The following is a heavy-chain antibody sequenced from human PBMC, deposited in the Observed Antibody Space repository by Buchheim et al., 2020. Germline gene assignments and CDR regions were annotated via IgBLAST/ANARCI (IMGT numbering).Heavy chain of an antibody. D-gene: IGHD6-13*01. V-gene: IGHV3-74*01. Sequence: EVQLVESGGDLVQPGGSLRLSCAASRFSFSSYWMHWVRQAPGKGLVWVARINSDGRLTNYADSVKGRFTIPRDHGKKKLYLQMNSLRAEDTAVYYCAAEPDSSWFDPWGQGTL. CDR1: RFSFSSYW. CDR3: AAEPDSSWFDP. CDR2: INSDGRLT. J-gene: IGHJ5*02.